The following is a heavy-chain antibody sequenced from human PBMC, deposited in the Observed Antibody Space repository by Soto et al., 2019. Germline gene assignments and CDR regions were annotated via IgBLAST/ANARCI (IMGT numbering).Heavy chain of an antibody. CDR1: GGTFGSDA. V-gene: IGHV1-69*04. D-gene: IGHD3-22*01. CDR3: ARDRTDSGYYTNWLDP. J-gene: IGHJ5*02. Sequence: SVKVSCKASGGTFGSDAITWVRQAPGQGLEWVGRIIPIFGSTSYAQNLQGRATISADKSTLTSYMDLYSLTSDDTALYYCARDRTDSGYYTNWLDPLGQGTQVTVSS. CDR2: IIPIFGST.